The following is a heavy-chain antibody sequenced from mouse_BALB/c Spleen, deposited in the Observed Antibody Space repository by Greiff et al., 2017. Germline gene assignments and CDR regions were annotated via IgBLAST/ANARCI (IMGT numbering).Heavy chain of an antibody. D-gene: IGHD2-1*01. Sequence: VQLKESGAELVQPGASVKLSCTASGFNIKDTYMHWVKQRPEQGLEWIGRIDPANGNTKYDPKFQGKATITADTSSNTAYLQLSSLTSEDTAVYYCARYYDGNYWFAYWGQGTLVTVSA. J-gene: IGHJ3*01. CDR1: GFNIKDTY. CDR2: IDPANGNT. CDR3: ARYYDGNYWFAY. V-gene: IGHV14-3*02.